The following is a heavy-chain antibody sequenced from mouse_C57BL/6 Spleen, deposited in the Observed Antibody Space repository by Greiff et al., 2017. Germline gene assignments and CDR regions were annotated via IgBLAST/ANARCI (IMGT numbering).Heavy chain of an antibody. Sequence: EVKLMESGGGLVKPGGSLKLSCAASGFTFSSYAMSWVRQTPEKRLEWVATISDGGSYTYYPDNVKGRFTISRDNDKNNLYLQMSHLKSEDTAMYYCARDGVYYGSSYEAWFAYWGQGTLVTVSA. J-gene: IGHJ3*01. CDR2: ISDGGSYT. V-gene: IGHV5-4*01. D-gene: IGHD1-1*01. CDR1: GFTFSSYA. CDR3: ARDGVYYGSSYEAWFAY.